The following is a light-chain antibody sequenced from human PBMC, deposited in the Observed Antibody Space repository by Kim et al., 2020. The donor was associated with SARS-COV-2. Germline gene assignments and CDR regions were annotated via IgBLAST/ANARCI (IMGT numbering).Light chain of an antibody. CDR3: LQHRTYPIT. J-gene: IGKJ5*01. CDR1: QDIGNE. Sequence: ASVGDRVTITCRASQDIGNELGGYQQDPGRAPERLIYGASNLQSGVPSRFSGSGSETEFTLTNNSLQPEDFATYFCLQHRTYPITFGQGTRLEIK. V-gene: IGKV1-17*01. CDR2: GAS.